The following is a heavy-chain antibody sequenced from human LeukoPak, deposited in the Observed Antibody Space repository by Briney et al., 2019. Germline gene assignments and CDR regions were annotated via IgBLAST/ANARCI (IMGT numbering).Heavy chain of an antibody. CDR3: AREGRGSIRY. Sequence: SETLSLTCAVSGGSFSGYYWSGIRQPPGKGLEWIGEINHSGSTNYNPSLKSRVTISVDTSKNQFSLKLSSVTAADTAVYYCAREGRGSIRYWGQGTLVTVSS. CDR2: INHSGST. J-gene: IGHJ4*02. D-gene: IGHD2-2*02. CDR1: GGSFSGYY. V-gene: IGHV4-34*01.